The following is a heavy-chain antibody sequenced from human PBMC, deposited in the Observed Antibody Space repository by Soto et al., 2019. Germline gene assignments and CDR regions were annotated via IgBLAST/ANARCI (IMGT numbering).Heavy chain of an antibody. V-gene: IGHV4-61*08. Sequence: PSETQSLTSTFSGVSIRSGDYYWSWIRQPPGKGLEWVGFIYYSGNINYNPSLKSRVTISVDTSKNQFSLKLSSVTAADTAVYYCAIRGTYCGGDCYAFDIWGQGTMVTVSS. CDR3: AIRGTYCGGDCYAFDI. J-gene: IGHJ3*02. D-gene: IGHD2-21*02. CDR2: IYYSGNI. CDR1: GVSIRSGDYY.